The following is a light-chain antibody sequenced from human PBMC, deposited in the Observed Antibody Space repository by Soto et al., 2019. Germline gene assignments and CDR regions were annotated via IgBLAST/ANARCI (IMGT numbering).Light chain of an antibody. V-gene: IGKV3-11*01. CDR1: QSVANY. Sequence: EIVLTQSPATLSLSPGERATLSCRASQSVANYLAWYQQKPGQAPRLLIYDASNRATGIPARFSGSGSETGFPLTISSLEPEDFAVYYCQQRRSWPITFGQGTRLEIK. J-gene: IGKJ5*01. CDR2: DAS. CDR3: QQRRSWPIT.